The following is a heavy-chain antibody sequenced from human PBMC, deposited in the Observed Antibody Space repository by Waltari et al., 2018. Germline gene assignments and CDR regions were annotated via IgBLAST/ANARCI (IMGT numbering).Heavy chain of an antibody. V-gene: IGHV3-23*01. CDR3: AKDSTLVVVVPAAIPFDP. Sequence: EVQLLESGGGLVQPGGSLRLSCAASGFTFSSYAMSWVRQAPGKGLEWVSAISGSGGSTYYADSVKGRFTISRDNSKNTLYLQMNSLRADDTAVYYWAKDSTLVVVVPAAIPFDPWGQGTLVTVSS. D-gene: IGHD2-2*02. J-gene: IGHJ5*02. CDR2: ISGSGGST. CDR1: GFTFSSYA.